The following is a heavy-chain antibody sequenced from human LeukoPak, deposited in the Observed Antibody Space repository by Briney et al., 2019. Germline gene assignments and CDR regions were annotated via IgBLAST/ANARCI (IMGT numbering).Heavy chain of an antibody. CDR3: ARDGGLLGFDP. CDR2: ITTSGGST. D-gene: IGHD2-15*01. V-gene: IGHV3-23*01. CDR1: GFTFSSYA. Sequence: GGSLRLSCAASGFTFSSYAMSWVRQAPGKGLEWVSSITTSGGSTSYADSVRGRFTISRDNAKNSLYLQMNSLRAEDTAVYYCARDGGLLGFDPWGQGTLVTVSS. J-gene: IGHJ5*02.